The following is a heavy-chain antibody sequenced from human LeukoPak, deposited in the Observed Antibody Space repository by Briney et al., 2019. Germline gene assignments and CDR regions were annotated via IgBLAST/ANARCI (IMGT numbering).Heavy chain of an antibody. CDR2: TGGSDDNT. J-gene: IGHJ4*02. Sequence: GGSLRLSCEGSGLNFNGYAISWVRQAPGKGLEWVAVTGGSDDNTHYADSVKGRLTISRDNSANRLFLQMHSLRPDDSARYYCTRDLMTGFSSGWYFAYWGQGTLVTVSS. CDR3: TRDLMTGFSSGWYFAY. CDR1: GLNFNGYA. D-gene: IGHD6-19*01. V-gene: IGHV3-23*01.